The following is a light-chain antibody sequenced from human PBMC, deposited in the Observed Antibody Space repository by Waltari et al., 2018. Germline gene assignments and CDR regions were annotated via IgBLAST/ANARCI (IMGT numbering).Light chain of an antibody. CDR2: DAS. J-gene: IGKJ4*01. CDR3: QQRSNWPLT. Sequence: IVMTQSPATLSLSPGERAPPSCRASQSVSSYLGWYQQKPGQAPRLLIYDASNRATGIPARFSGSGSGTDFTLTISSLEPEDFAVYYCQQRSNWPLTFGGGTKVEIK. V-gene: IGKV3-11*01. CDR1: QSVSSY.